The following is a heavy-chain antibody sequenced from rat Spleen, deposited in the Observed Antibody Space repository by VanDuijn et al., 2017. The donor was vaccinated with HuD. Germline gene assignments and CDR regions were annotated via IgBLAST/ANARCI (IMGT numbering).Heavy chain of an antibody. CDR2: IVDDGSNT. J-gene: IGHJ2*01. Sequence: EVQLVESDGGLVQPGRSLKLSCSASGFTFSDYTMAWVRQAPKKGLEWVAAIVDDGSNTFYRDSVKGRFTISRDNAKSTLYLQMDSLRSEDTATYYCARRKLNYGGYAFDYWGQGVMVTVSS. D-gene: IGHD1-11*01. V-gene: IGHV5-17*01. CDR3: ARRKLNYGGYAFDY. CDR1: GFTFSDYT.